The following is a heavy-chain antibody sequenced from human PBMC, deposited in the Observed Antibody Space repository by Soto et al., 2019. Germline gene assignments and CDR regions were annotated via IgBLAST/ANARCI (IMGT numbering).Heavy chain of an antibody. D-gene: IGHD3-3*01. CDR1: GYTFTSYG. CDR2: ISAYNGNT. CDR3: ARDRRSYDFWRGYHTALWYFDL. V-gene: IGHV1-18*01. J-gene: IGHJ2*01. Sequence: QVQLVQSGAEVKKPGASVKVSCKASGYTFTSYGISWVRQAPGQGLEWMGWISAYNGNTNYAQKLQGRVTMTTDTSTSTAYMELRSLRSDDTAVYYCARDRRSYDFWRGYHTALWYFDLWGRGTLVTVSS.